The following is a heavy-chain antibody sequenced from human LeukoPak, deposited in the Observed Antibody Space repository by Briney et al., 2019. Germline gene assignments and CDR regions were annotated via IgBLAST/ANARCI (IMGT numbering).Heavy chain of an antibody. V-gene: IGHV3-21*01. Sequence: GGSLRLSCAASGFTFYSYSMNWVRQAPGKGLEWVSSINRSSSYIHYADSVKGRFTISRDNAKNSLYLQMNRLRAEDTTVYYCARDYCRSTSFYLNYYYYMDVWGKGTTVTVSS. D-gene: IGHD2-2*01. CDR2: INRSSSYI. CDR1: GFTFYSYS. CDR3: ARDYCRSTSFYLNYYYYMDV. J-gene: IGHJ6*03.